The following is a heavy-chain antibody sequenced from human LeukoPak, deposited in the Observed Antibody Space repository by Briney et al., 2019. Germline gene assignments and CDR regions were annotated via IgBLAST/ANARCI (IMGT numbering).Heavy chain of an antibody. CDR1: GHSIISNY. Sequence: SDPLSLTCTLAGHSIISNYWSWLRQSAGTGLEGLGRICGSWITNSNPSLKSRVTMSLDTSRKQFSLRLTSVTAADTAVYYCARLKFYDSTGYSPGYYMDVWGKGTTVSVFS. D-gene: IGHD3-22*01. CDR3: ARLKFYDSTGYSPGYYMDV. CDR2: ICGSWIT. J-gene: IGHJ6*03. V-gene: IGHV4-4*07.